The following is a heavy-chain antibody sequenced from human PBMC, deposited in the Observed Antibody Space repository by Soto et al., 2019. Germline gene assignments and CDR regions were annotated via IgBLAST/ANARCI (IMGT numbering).Heavy chain of an antibody. CDR3: ARWSYLDY. CDR1: GFSFGSYA. D-gene: IGHD3-3*01. V-gene: IGHV3-23*01. CDR2: ISGSDGKT. Sequence: PGGSLRLSCAASGFSFGSYALSWVRQAPGNGLEWVSTISGSDGKTFYEDSVKGRFSISRDTSQSTLYLQMNSLRADDTAMYYCARWSYLDYWGQGTRVTVSS. J-gene: IGHJ4*02.